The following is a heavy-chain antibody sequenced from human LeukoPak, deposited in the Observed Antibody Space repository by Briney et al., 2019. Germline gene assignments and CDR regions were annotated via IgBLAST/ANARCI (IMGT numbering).Heavy chain of an antibody. V-gene: IGHV3-23*01. J-gene: IGHJ4*02. CDR2: ISGRSDNT. Sequence: GVSLRLSCAASGFIFSNYAMYWVRQAPGKGLEWVSAISGRSDNTYYADSVKGRFTLSRDSSKNTLYLQMNGLRADDTAVYYCAKWGDYDVLTGYYVSDFWGQGTLVTVSS. CDR3: AKWGDYDVLTGYYVSDF. CDR1: GFIFSNYA. D-gene: IGHD3-9*01.